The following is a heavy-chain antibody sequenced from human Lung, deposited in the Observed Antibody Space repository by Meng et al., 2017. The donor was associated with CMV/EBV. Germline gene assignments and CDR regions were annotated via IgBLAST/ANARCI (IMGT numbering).Heavy chain of an antibody. CDR1: GGNFGNYA. J-gene: IGHJ6*02. D-gene: IGHD3-22*01. CDR3: ARTRYDSSGYDAYYYYAMDV. Sequence: SXXVSXKASGGNFGNYAISWVRQAPGQGLEWMGGIIPIFGTASFAQKFQGRVTITTDESTAYMELSSLRSEDAAVYYCARTRYDSSGYDAYYYYAMDVWXQGNXVNGAS. CDR2: IIPIFGTA. V-gene: IGHV1-69*05.